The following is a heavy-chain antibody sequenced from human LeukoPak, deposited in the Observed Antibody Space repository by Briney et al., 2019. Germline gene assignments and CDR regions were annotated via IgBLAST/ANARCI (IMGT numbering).Heavy chain of an antibody. CDR1: GYTFTGYY. CDR2: INPNSGGT. Sequence: ASVKVSCKASGYTFTGYYMHWVRQAPGQGLEWMGWINPNSGGTNYAQKFQGRVTMTRDTSISTAYMELSRLRSDDTAVYYCARDLLRWWSAPFYWGQGTLVTVSS. J-gene: IGHJ4*02. D-gene: IGHD2-15*01. V-gene: IGHV1-2*02. CDR3: ARDLLRWWSAPFY.